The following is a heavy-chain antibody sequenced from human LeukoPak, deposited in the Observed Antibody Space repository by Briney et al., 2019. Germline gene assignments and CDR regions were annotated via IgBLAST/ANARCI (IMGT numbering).Heavy chain of an antibody. D-gene: IGHD6-19*01. CDR2: IHYSGSS. V-gene: IGHV4-31*03. CDR1: GDSISSGGYY. Sequence: SQTLSLTCTVSGDSISSGGYYWSWIRQHPGKGLEWIGYIHYSGSSYYNPSLKSRVTISVDTSKNQFSLKLSSMTAADTAVYFCATCPIPVAGYYFDYWGQGTLVTVSS. CDR3: ATCPIPVAGYYFDY. J-gene: IGHJ4*02.